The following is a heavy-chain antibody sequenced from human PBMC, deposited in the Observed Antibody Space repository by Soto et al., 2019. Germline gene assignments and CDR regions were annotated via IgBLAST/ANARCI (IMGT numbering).Heavy chain of an antibody. V-gene: IGHV4-61*01. CDR2: IYYSGST. J-gene: IGHJ4*02. Sequence: PSETLSLTCTVSGGSVSSGSYYWSWIRQPPGKGLEWIGYIYYSGSTNYNPSLKSRVTISVDTSKNQFSLKLSSVAAADTAVYYCARDGAAAAAPGGFDYWGQGTLVTVS. D-gene: IGHD6-13*01. CDR1: GGSVSSGSYY. CDR3: ARDGAAAAAPGGFDY.